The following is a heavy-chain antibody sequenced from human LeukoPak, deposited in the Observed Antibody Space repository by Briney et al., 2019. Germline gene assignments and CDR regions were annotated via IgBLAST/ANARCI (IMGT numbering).Heavy chain of an antibody. CDR2: ISAYNGNT. D-gene: IGHD2-15*01. CDR3: ARDRPYCSGGSCYYRLIDY. CDR1: GYTFTSYG. J-gene: IGHJ4*02. V-gene: IGHV1-18*01. Sequence: GASVKVSCKASGYTFTSYGISWVRQAPGQGLEWMGWISAYNGNTNYTQKLQGRVTMTTDTSTSTAYMELRSLRSDDTAVYYCARDRPYCSGGSCYYRLIDYWGQGTLVTVSS.